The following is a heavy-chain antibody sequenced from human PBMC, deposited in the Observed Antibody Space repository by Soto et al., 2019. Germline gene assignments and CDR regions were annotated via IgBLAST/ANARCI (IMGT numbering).Heavy chain of an antibody. CDR2: INAGNGDT. CDR1: GYTFRNYP. D-gene: IGHD2-2*01. J-gene: IGHJ4*02. CDR3: ATRVSVMGSLDY. V-gene: IGHV1-3*01. Sequence: QVQLVQSGAEVKKPGASVKVSCKTSGYTFRNYPMHWVRQAPGQRLEWMGWINAGNGDTRYSQRFQGRVTITRDTSASIAYLELSSLRSEDTAVYYCATRVSVMGSLDYWGQGTLVAVSS.